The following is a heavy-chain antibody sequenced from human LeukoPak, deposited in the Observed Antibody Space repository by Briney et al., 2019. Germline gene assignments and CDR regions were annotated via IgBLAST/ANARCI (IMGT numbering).Heavy chain of an antibody. Sequence: GGSLRLSCAASGFTFSSYAMHWVRQAPGKGLEWVAVILNDGSQEKYADSVKGRFTISRDNSKNTLFLQMNSLRAEDTAVYYCARDDALGDNALDIWGQGTMVTVSS. CDR3: ARDDALGDNALDI. D-gene: IGHD3-16*01. V-gene: IGHV3-33*08. J-gene: IGHJ3*02. CDR2: ILNDGSQE. CDR1: GFTFSSYA.